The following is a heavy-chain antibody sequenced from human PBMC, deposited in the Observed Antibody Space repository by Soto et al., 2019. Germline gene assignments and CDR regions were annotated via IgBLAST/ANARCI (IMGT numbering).Heavy chain of an antibody. D-gene: IGHD6-13*01. Sequence: SETLSLTCTVSGGSINNYWWSWIRQAADKRLEWIGRLHSTGATNYNPSLRSRVTMSVNKSKNQFSLNLASVTAADTAVYYCVRDVPAAGTDWFDPWGQGTLVTVSS. CDR2: LHSTGAT. J-gene: IGHJ5*02. CDR3: VRDVPAAGTDWFDP. V-gene: IGHV4-4*07. CDR1: GGSINNYW.